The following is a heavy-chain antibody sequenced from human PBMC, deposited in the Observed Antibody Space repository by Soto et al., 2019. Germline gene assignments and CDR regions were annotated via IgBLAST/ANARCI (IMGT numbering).Heavy chain of an antibody. CDR2: ISSSSSYI. CDR1: GFTFSSYS. CDR3: ARAVRFGELIYYYYYMDV. V-gene: IGHV3-21*01. D-gene: IGHD3-10*01. J-gene: IGHJ6*03. Sequence: PGGSLRLSCAASGFTFSSYSMNWVRQAPGKGLEWVSSISSSSSYIYYADSVKGRFTISRDNAKNSLYLQMNSLRAEDTAVYYCARAVRFGELIYYYYYMDVWGKGTTVTVSS.